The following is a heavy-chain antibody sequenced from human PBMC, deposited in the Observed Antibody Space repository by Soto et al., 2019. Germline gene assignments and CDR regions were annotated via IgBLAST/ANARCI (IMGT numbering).Heavy chain of an antibody. D-gene: IGHD1-26*01. CDR1: GGTVSSGGYY. Sequence: QVQLQESGPGLVTPSETLSLTCTVSGGTVSSGGYYWSWIRQPPGKGLEWIGYISSRGSANYNPSLKSRITISVDTSKNQFSLKLTSVTAADTAVYYCAMAGIYRYFDAWGQGTLVTVSS. J-gene: IGHJ4*02. V-gene: IGHV4-61*08. CDR2: ISSRGSA. CDR3: AMAGIYRYFDA.